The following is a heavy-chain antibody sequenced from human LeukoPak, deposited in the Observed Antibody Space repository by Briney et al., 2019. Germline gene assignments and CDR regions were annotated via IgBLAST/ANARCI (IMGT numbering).Heavy chain of an antibody. CDR2: ISPDRT. J-gene: IGHJ3*02. CDR3: VKEHVDRAFTRSFEI. Sequence: GGFLRLSCAASGFSFSTNPMSWVRQAPGKGLEWVSAISPDRTYYADSVKGRLTISRDNYKNTVDLHINSPRAEDTAIYYCVKEHVDRAFTRSFEIWGQGTVVTVSS. CDR1: GFSFSTNP. D-gene: IGHD3-10*01. V-gene: IGHV3-23*01.